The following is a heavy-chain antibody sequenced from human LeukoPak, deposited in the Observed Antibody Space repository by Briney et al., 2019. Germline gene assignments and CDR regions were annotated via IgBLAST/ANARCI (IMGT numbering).Heavy chain of an antibody. D-gene: IGHD6-19*01. Sequence: PGGSLRLSCAASGFTFSSYWMSWVHQAPGKGLEWVANIKQDGSEKYYVDPVKGRFTISRDNAKNSLYLQMNSLRAEDTAVYYCASYSSGWYNWGHYFDYWGQGTLVTVSS. J-gene: IGHJ4*02. CDR3: ASYSSGWYNWGHYFDY. V-gene: IGHV3-7*01. CDR2: IKQDGSEK. CDR1: GFTFSSYW.